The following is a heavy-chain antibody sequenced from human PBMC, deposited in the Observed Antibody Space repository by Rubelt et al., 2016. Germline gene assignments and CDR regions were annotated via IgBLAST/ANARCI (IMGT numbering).Heavy chain of an antibody. CDR2: IDPNSGDT. J-gene: IGHJ4*02. CDR1: GGTFSSYA. V-gene: IGHV1-2*02. CDR3: ARDPHQFGVRGVTPDY. D-gene: IGHD3-10*01. Sequence: QVQLVQSGAEVKKPGSSVKVSCKASGGTFSSYAISWVRQAPGQGLEWMGWIDPNSGDTNFAQKSQGRVTMTTDTSISTAYLEVNSLTYDDTAIYYCARDPHQFGVRGVTPDYWGQGTLVTVSA.